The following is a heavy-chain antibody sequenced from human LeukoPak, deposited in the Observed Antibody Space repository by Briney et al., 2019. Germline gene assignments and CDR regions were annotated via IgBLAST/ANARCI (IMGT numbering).Heavy chain of an antibody. CDR3: ARVALYSASP. CDR2: INPNSGGT. V-gene: IGHV1-2*02. D-gene: IGHD6-13*01. J-gene: IGHJ5*02. CDR1: GYTFSVYY. Sequence: ASVKVSCKSSGYTFSVYYIHWVRQAPGQGLEWLGWINPNSGGTNYAQKFQGRVTMTRDTSISTAYMELSRLRSDDAAVYYCARVALYSASPWGQGTLVTVSS.